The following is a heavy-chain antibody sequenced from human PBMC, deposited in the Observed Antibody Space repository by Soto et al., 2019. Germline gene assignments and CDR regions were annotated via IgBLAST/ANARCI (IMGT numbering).Heavy chain of an antibody. Sequence: GESLKISCKGSGYSFTSYWISWVRQMPGKGLEWMGRIDPSDSYTNYSPSFQGHVTISADKSISTAYLQWSSLKASDTAMYYCGHRSSWSAAYLQHWGQGTLVTVYS. D-gene: IGHD6-13*01. CDR3: GHRSSWSAAYLQH. CDR2: IDPSDSYT. J-gene: IGHJ1*01. V-gene: IGHV5-10-1*01. CDR1: GYSFTSYW.